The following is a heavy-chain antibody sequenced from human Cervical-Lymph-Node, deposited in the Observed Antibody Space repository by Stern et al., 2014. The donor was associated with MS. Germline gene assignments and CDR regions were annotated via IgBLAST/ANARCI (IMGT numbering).Heavy chain of an antibody. D-gene: IGHD6-19*01. J-gene: IGHJ4*02. CDR3: AKIERAVTGSFDC. CDR2: ISGTSATI. Sequence: EDQLVESGGGLVQPGGSLTLSCAGSGFTFSTYALSWVRQAPGKGLEWVSAISGTSATIYYADSVKGRFTISRDNSKNTLYLQMNSLRAEDTAIYYCAKIERAVTGSFDCWGQGTLVTVSS. CDR1: GFTFSTYA. V-gene: IGHV3-23*04.